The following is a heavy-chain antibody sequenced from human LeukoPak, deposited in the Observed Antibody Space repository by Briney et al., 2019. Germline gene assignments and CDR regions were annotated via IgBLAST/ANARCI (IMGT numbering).Heavy chain of an antibody. CDR2: IYYSGST. V-gene: IGHV4-59*01. CDR3: ARVKWGVQGGGPENFDY. J-gene: IGHJ4*02. CDR1: GGYISSYY. Sequence: PSETLSLTCTVSGGYISSYYWSWIRQPAGKGLEWIGYIYYSGSTNYNPSLKSRVTISVDTSKNQFSLKLSSVTAADTAVYYCARVKWGVQGGGPENFDYWGQGTLVTVSS. D-gene: IGHD6-19*01.